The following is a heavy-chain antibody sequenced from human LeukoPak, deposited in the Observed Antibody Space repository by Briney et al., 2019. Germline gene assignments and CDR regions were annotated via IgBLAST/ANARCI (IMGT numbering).Heavy chain of an antibody. Sequence: GGSLRLSCAASGFTFSTYAMSWVRQAPGKGLEWVSLIGGSDGRTRYADSVKGRSTISRDNSKNTLYLEMNSLRAEDMAVYYCAKDSSSYDWGYMDVWGKGTTVTISS. CDR3: AKDSSSYDWGYMDV. CDR2: IGGSDGRT. CDR1: GFTFSTYA. D-gene: IGHD3-22*01. J-gene: IGHJ6*03. V-gene: IGHV3-23*01.